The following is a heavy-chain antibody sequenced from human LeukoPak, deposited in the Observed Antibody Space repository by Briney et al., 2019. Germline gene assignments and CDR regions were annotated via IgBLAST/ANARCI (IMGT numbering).Heavy chain of an antibody. J-gene: IGHJ4*02. Sequence: GGSLRLSCTASGFTFRSYWMSWIRQAPGKVLEWVANIKQDGGQIYYVDSVKGRFTISRDNAKNSLFLQMNSLRAEDTAVYYCARDKLVGDSYFEYWGQGTLVTVSS. V-gene: IGHV3-7*01. CDR3: ARDKLVGDSYFEY. CDR1: GFTFRSYW. D-gene: IGHD1-26*01. CDR2: IKQDGGQI.